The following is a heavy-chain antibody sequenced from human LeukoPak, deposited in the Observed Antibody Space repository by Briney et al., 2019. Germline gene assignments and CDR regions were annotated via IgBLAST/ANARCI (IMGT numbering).Heavy chain of an antibody. D-gene: IGHD6-19*01. CDR1: GFTFSSYS. CDR3: ARRGAVAGTVDY. J-gene: IGHJ4*02. V-gene: IGHV3-48*01. Sequence: SGRSLRLSCAASGFTFSSYSMNWVRQAPGKGLEWVSYISHNNNTIYYADSVKGRFTISRDNAKNSLYLQMNSLRAEDTAVYYCARRGAVAGTVDYWGQGTLVTVS. CDR2: ISHNNNTI.